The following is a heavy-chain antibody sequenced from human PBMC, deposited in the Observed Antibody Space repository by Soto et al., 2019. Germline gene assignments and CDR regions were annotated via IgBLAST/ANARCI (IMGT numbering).Heavy chain of an antibody. Sequence: GGSLRLSCAASGFTFSSYGMHWVRQAPGKGLEWVAVISYDGSNKYYADSVKGRFTISRDNSKNTLYLQMNSLRAEDTAVYYCAKDSDPGVDYIVVAYYFDYWGQGTLVTVSS. D-gene: IGHD2-2*01. CDR1: GFTFSSYG. V-gene: IGHV3-30*18. CDR2: ISYDGSNK. J-gene: IGHJ4*02. CDR3: AKDSDPGVDYIVVAYYFDY.